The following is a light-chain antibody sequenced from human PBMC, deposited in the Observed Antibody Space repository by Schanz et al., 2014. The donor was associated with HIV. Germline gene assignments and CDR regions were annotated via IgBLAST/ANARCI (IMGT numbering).Light chain of an antibody. CDR2: DVS. J-gene: IGLJ3*02. Sequence: QSALTQPASVSGSPGQSITIPCTGTSSDVGGYNYVAWYQQHPGKAPKLMIYDVSDRPSGVSNRFSGSKSGNTASLSISGLQAEDEADYFCSSYSGGSPLGVFGGGTKLTVL. V-gene: IGLV2-14*03. CDR3: SSYSGGSPLGV. CDR1: SSDVGGYNY.